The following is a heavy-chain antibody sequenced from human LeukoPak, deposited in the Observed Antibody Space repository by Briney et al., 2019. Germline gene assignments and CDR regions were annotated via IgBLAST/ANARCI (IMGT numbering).Heavy chain of an antibody. J-gene: IGHJ4*02. D-gene: IGHD6-19*01. CDR2: ISFDGVNK. CDR3: AKGLKISGWYYFEY. Sequence: GGSLRLSCATSGFTFSKYGMHWVRQAQGKGLEWVAVISFDGVNKYYADSVKGRFTISGDNSENTLWLQLNSLRAEDTALYYCAKGLKISGWYYFEYWGQGTLVTVSS. CDR1: GFTFSKYG. V-gene: IGHV3-30*18.